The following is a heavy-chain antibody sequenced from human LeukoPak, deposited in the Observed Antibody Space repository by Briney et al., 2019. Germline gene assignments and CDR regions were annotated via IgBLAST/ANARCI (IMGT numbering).Heavy chain of an antibody. CDR2: IYYSGST. J-gene: IGHJ5*02. CDR1: GGSISSYY. V-gene: IGHV4-59*01. CDR3: ARGPFGVVTYRFDP. D-gene: IGHD3-3*01. Sequence: SETLSLTCTVSGGSISSYYWSWIRQPPGKGLEWIGYIYYSGSTNYNPSLKSRVTISVDTSKNQFSLKLSSVTAADTAVYCCARGPFGVVTYRFDPWGQGTLVAVSS.